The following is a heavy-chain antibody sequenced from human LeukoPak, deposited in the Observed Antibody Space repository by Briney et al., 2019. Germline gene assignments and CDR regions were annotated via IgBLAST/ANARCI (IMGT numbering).Heavy chain of an antibody. CDR3: ARACGDYAVAFDI. CDR2: INPNSGGT. Sequence: GASVKVSCKASGYTFTGYYMHWVRQAPGQGLEWMGWINPNSGGTNYAQKFQGRVTMTRDTSISTAYMELSRLRSDDTAVYYCARACGDYAVAFDIWGQGTMVTVSS. V-gene: IGHV1-2*02. J-gene: IGHJ3*02. D-gene: IGHD4-17*01. CDR1: GYTFTGYY.